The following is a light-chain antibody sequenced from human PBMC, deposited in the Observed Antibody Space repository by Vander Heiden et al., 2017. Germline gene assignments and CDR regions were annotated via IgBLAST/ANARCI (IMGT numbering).Light chain of an antibody. CDR3: QGWDSSTAV. Sequence: SYELPQPPSVSVYPGQAASITCSGDKLEDKYACWYQQKSGQTPVLVIYQDSKRPSGIPERFSGSNSGNTATLTISGTQAMDEADYYCQGWDSSTAVFGGGTKLTVL. CDR2: QDS. J-gene: IGLJ3*02. CDR1: KLEDKY. V-gene: IGLV3-1*01.